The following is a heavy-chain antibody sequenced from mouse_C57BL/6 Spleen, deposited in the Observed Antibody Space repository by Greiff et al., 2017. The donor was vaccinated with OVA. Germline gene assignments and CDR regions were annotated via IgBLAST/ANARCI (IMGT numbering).Heavy chain of an antibody. Sequence: QVQLKESGPGLVQPSQSLSITCTVSGFSLTSYGVHWVRQSPGKGLEWLGVIWRGGSTDYNAAFMSRLSITKDNSKSQVFFKMNSLQADDTAIYDCAKTGYYGSSDAMDYWGQGTSVTVSS. J-gene: IGHJ4*01. D-gene: IGHD1-1*01. CDR1: GFSLTSYG. CDR3: AKTGYYGSSDAMDY. CDR2: IWRGGST. V-gene: IGHV2-5*01.